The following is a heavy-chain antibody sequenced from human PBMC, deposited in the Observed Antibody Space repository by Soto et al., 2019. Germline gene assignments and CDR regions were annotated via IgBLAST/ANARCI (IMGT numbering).Heavy chain of an antibody. Sequence: ETLSLTCAVYGGSFSGYYWSWIRQPPGKGLEWIGEINHSGSTNYNPSLKSRVTISVDTSKNQFSLKLSSVTAADTAVYYCARDRYYYDSSGYYPFDYWGQGTLVTVSS. J-gene: IGHJ4*02. D-gene: IGHD3-22*01. CDR3: ARDRYYYDSSGYYPFDY. CDR2: INHSGST. V-gene: IGHV4-34*01. CDR1: GGSFSGYY.